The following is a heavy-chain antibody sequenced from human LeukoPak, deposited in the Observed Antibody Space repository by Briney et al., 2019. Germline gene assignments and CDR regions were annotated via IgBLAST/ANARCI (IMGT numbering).Heavy chain of an antibody. CDR3: ARSRFTTSSFDY. CDR2: INSDESVT. J-gene: IGHJ4*02. Sequence: GSLRLSCAASGFTFSSSWMQWVRQAPGQGLVWVSRINSDESVTTYTNSVKARFTISRDNAKNTLYLQMNSLRAEDTAMYYCARSRFTTSSFDYWGQGTLVTVSS. CDR1: GFTFSSSW. V-gene: IGHV3-74*03. D-gene: IGHD2-2*01.